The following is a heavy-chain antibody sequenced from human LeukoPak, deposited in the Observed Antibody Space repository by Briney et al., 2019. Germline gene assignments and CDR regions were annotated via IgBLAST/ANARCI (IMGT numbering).Heavy chain of an antibody. Sequence: GGSLRLSCAASGFTFSTYAMSWVRQAPGKGLEWVSTISGSGGSTYYADSVKGRFTISRENSKNTLYLQMNSLRAEDTAIYYCAKVQDYDILTGYYIAGGYFDYWGQGTLVTVSS. V-gene: IGHV3-23*01. CDR2: ISGSGGST. J-gene: IGHJ4*02. CDR3: AKVQDYDILTGYYIAGGYFDY. D-gene: IGHD3-9*01. CDR1: GFTFSTYA.